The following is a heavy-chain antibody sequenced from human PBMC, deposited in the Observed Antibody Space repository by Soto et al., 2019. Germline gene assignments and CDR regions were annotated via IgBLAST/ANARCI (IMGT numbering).Heavy chain of an antibody. Sequence: PSETLSLTCTVSGGSISSGGYYWSWIRQHPGKGLEWIGYIYYSGSTYYNPSLKSRVTISVDTSKNQFSLKLSSVTAADTAVYYCASIVSSGYYMDVWGKGTTVTVSS. CDR1: GGSISSGGYY. CDR2: IYYSGST. D-gene: IGHD6-6*01. V-gene: IGHV4-31*03. CDR3: ASIVSSGYYMDV. J-gene: IGHJ6*03.